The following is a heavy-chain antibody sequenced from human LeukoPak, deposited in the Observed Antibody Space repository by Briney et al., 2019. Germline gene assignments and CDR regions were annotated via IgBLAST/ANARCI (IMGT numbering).Heavy chain of an antibody. CDR1: AFTFRRYG. CDR3: ARGTLNIPGEHGAFDY. D-gene: IGHD1-14*01. V-gene: IGHV3-30*02. CDR2: IRYHGSDK. J-gene: IGHJ4*02. Sequence: GGSLRLSCAASAFTFRRYGMHWVRQAPGKGLEWVAFIRYHGSDKYYADSVKDRFTISRDNAKNSLYLQMNSLRAEDTAVYYCARGTLNIPGEHGAFDYWGQGTLVTVSS.